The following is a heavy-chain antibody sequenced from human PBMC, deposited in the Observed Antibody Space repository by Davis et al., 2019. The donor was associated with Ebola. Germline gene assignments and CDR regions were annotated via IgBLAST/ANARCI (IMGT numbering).Heavy chain of an antibody. J-gene: IGHJ4*02. CDR1: GFTFSSYA. V-gene: IGHV3-33*01. CDR3: ARDGLLWFRELPTDPLFDY. Sequence: PGGSLRLSCAASGFTFSSYALHWVRQAPGKGLVWVAVIWYDGSNNYYPDPVKGRFTISRDTSKNTLYLQMNSLRAEDTAVYYWARDGLLWFRELPTDPLFDYWGQGTLVTVSS. D-gene: IGHD3-10*01. CDR2: IWYDGSNN.